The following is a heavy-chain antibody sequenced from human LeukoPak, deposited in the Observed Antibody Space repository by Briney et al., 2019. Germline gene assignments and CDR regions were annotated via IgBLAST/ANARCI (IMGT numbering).Heavy chain of an antibody. CDR1: GYSISSGYY. Sequence: SETLSLTCTVSGYSISSGYYWGWIRQPPGKGLEWIGSIYHGGSTYYNPSLKSRVTISVDTSKNQFSLKLSSVTAADTAVYYCAGEMATIIRLDAFDIWGQGTMVTVSS. J-gene: IGHJ3*02. CDR3: AGEMATIIRLDAFDI. D-gene: IGHD5-24*01. CDR2: IYHGGST. V-gene: IGHV4-38-2*02.